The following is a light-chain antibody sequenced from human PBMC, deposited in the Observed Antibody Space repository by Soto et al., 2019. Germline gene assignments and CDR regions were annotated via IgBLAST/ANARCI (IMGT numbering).Light chain of an antibody. CDR2: AAS. CDR3: QQLRMYPST. V-gene: IGKV1-9*01. CDR1: QDIAIY. J-gene: IGKJ4*01. Sequence: IQLNKSPSSLSAYMGDRVTITCRASQDIAIYLAWYQQKPGEAPKLLIYAASTLYGGVPSRFSGSGSGTDFALTITSLQAEDFATYYCQQLRMYPSTFGGGAKVDIK.